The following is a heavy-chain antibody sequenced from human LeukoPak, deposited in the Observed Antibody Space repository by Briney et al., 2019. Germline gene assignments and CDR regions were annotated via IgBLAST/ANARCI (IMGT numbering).Heavy chain of an antibody. V-gene: IGHV6-1*03. D-gene: IGHD3-22*01. CDR3: ARDLSYYDSSGRPYYFDY. CDR1: GDSFSSNSAA. CDR2: TYYRSKWYN. Sequence: SQTLSLTCALSGDSFSSNSAAWHWLRQSPSRGLEWLGRTYYRSKWYNDYAVSVKSLITINPDTSKNQFSLQLNSVTPEDTAVYYCARDLSYYDSSGRPYYFDYWGQGTLVTVSS. J-gene: IGHJ4*02.